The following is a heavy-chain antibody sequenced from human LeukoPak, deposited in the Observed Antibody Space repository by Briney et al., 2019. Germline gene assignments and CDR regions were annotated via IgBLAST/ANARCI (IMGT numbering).Heavy chain of an antibody. Sequence: ASETLSLTCTVSGGSISSYYWSWIRQPPGKGLEWIGYIYYSGSTNYNPSLKSRVTISVDTSKNQFSLKLSSVTAADTAVYYCARDQGYSGSFWGQGTLVTVSS. CDR1: GGSISSYY. J-gene: IGHJ4*02. CDR3: ARDQGYSGSF. D-gene: IGHD1-26*01. V-gene: IGHV4-59*01. CDR2: IYYSGST.